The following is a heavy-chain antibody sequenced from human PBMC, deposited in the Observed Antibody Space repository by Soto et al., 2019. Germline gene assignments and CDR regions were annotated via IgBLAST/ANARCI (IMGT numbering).Heavy chain of an antibody. CDR1: GGSITSGGYS. J-gene: IGHJ5*02. D-gene: IGHD1-26*01. CDR3: ARRGSTTVDP. Sequence: SETLSLTCTVSGGSITSGGYSWTWIRQSPGKGLESIGYISPTGSSFYNPSLKSRVILSVDTSKNQFSLKLNSVTVADTAVYYCARRGSTTVDPCGQRMLVTVSS. V-gene: IGHV4-30-2*06. CDR2: ISPTGSS.